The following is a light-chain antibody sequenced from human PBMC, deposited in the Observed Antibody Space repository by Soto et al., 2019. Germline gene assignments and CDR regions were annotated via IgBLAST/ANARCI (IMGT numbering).Light chain of an antibody. CDR3: QKYNSAPWT. CDR1: QGISNY. V-gene: IGKV1-27*01. J-gene: IGKJ1*01. Sequence: DIQMTQSPSSLSASVGDRVTITCRASQGISNYLAWNQQKPGKVPKVLIYAASTLQSGVPSRFSGSGYGTDFTLTISSLQPEDVATYYCQKYNSAPWTFGQGTKVEIK. CDR2: AAS.